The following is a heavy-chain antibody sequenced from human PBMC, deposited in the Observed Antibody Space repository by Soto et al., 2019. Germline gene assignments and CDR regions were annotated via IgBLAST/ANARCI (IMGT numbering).Heavy chain of an antibody. V-gene: IGHV4-31*03. CDR3: ARDALQLTQGWFDP. CDR1: GGSISSGGYY. CDR2: IYYSGST. D-gene: IGHD6-13*01. Sequence: QVQLQESGPGLVKPSQTLSLTCTVSGGSISSGGYYWSWIRQHPGKGLEWLGYIYYSGSTYYNPSLKGRVTISVDTSKNPFSLKLSSVTAADTAVYYCARDALQLTQGWFDPWGQGTLGTVSS. J-gene: IGHJ5*02.